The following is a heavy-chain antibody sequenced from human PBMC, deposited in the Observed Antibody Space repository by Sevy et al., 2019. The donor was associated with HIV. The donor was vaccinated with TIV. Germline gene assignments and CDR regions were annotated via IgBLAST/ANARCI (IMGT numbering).Heavy chain of an antibody. V-gene: IGHV3-7*01. D-gene: IGHD6-13*01. CDR3: VRAIGAAGSY. CDR1: GFTFSAYA. Sequence: GGSLRLSCTTSGFTFSAYAMHWVRQAPGKGLEWVANIKEDGSVKYYVESVKGRFTISRDNAKNSVYLQMNSLRAEDAALYYCVRAIGAAGSYWGLGTLVTVSS. CDR2: IKEDGSVK. J-gene: IGHJ4*02.